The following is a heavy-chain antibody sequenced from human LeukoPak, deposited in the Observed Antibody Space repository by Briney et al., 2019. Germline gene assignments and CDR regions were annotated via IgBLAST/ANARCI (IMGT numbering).Heavy chain of an antibody. Sequence: SETLSLTCTVSGGSISSYYWSWIRQPPGKGLEWIGYIYYSGSTNYNPSLKSRVTISVDTSKNQFSLKLSSVTAADTAVYYCAGQYGDYPNWFDPWGQGTLVTVSS. D-gene: IGHD4-17*01. J-gene: IGHJ5*02. CDR3: AGQYGDYPNWFDP. V-gene: IGHV4-59*08. CDR2: IYYSGST. CDR1: GGSISSYY.